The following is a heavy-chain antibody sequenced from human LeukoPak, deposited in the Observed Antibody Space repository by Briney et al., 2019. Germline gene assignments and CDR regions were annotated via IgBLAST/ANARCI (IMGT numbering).Heavy chain of an antibody. CDR2: IYHSGST. CDR1: GGSISSSNW. V-gene: IGHV4-4*02. Sequence: SETLSLTCAVSGGSISSSNWWSWVRQPPGKGLEWIGEIYHSGSTNYNPSLKSRVTISVDKSKNQFSLKLSSVTAADTAVYYCARVRGYCSSTSCYYYWFDPWGQGTLVTVSS. CDR3: ARVRGYCSSTSCYYYWFDP. D-gene: IGHD2-2*01. J-gene: IGHJ5*02.